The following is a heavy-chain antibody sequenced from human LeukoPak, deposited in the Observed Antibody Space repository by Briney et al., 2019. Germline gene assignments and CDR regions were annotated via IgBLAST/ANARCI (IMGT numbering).Heavy chain of an antibody. CDR2: IYYSGST. CDR1: GYSISSGYY. D-gene: IGHD5-24*01. CDR3: AREMATMGGFDY. V-gene: IGHV4-38-2*02. Sequence: SETLSLTCTVSGYSISSGYYWGWIRQPPGKGLEWIGYIYYSGSTNYNPSLKSRVTISVDTSKNQFSLKLSSVTAADTAVYYCAREMATMGGFDYWGQGTLVTVSS. J-gene: IGHJ4*02.